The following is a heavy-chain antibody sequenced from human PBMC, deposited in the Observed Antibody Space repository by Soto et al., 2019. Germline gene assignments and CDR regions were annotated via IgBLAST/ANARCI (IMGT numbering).Heavy chain of an antibody. CDR1: GFTFYNYA. V-gene: IGHV3-23*01. J-gene: IGHJ4*02. Sequence: EVQLLESGGGLVQPGGSLRLSCEASGFTFYNYALSWVRQALGKGLEWVSVVSGGGSTTFYADSVRGRFTISRDNSKNTVYLQMDSLRAEDTAVYYCAKVVGMTTVTFDSYYFDYWGQGNLVTVSS. CDR3: AKVVGMTTVTFDSYYFDY. D-gene: IGHD4-17*01. CDR2: VSGGGSTT.